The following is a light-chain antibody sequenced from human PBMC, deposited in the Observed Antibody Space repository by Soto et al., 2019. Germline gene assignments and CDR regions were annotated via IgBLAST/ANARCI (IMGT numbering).Light chain of an antibody. CDR3: SSYTSSSPLYV. V-gene: IGLV2-14*01. Sequence: QSVLTQPASVSGSPGQSITISCTGTSSDVGGYNYVSWYQQHPGKAPKLMIYDVSNRPSGVSNRFSGSKSGNTASLTISGLQAEYEADYYCSSYTSSSPLYVFGTGTKLTVL. CDR1: SSDVGGYNY. J-gene: IGLJ1*01. CDR2: DVS.